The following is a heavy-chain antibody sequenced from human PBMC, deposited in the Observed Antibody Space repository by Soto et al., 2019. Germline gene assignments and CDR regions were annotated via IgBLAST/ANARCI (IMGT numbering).Heavy chain of an antibody. CDR3: APRGYIGDTAMVYFDY. J-gene: IGHJ4*02. CDR2: FDPEDGET. D-gene: IGHD5-18*01. CDR1: GYTLTELS. V-gene: IGHV1-24*01. Sequence: ASVKVSCKVSGYTLTELSMHWVRQAPGKGLEWMGGFDPEDGETIYAHKFQGRVTMTEDTSTDTAYMELSSLRSEDTAVYYCAPRGYIGDTAMVYFDYWGQGTLVTVSS.